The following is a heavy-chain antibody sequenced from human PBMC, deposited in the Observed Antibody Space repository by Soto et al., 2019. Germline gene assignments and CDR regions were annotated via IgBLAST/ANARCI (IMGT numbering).Heavy chain of an antibody. CDR2: ISYDGSNK. D-gene: IGHD2-2*01. Sequence: QVQLVESGGGVVQPGRSLRLSCAASGFTFSSYGMHWVRQSPGEGLEWVALISYDGSNKYYADSVKGRFTISRDYSKNTLYLQMNSLRAEDTAVYYCAKGPAIVLVPAAMNYYYGMDVWGQGPTVTVSS. J-gene: IGHJ6*02. CDR3: AKGPAIVLVPAAMNYYYGMDV. V-gene: IGHV3-30*18. CDR1: GFTFSSYG.